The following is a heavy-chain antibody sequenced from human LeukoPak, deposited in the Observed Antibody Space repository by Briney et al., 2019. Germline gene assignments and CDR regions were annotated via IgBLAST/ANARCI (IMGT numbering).Heavy chain of an antibody. CDR2: MNPNSGNT. V-gene: IGHV1-8*03. J-gene: IGHJ3*02. Sequence: ASVKVSCKASGGTFSNFAISWVRQAPGQGLEWMGWMNPNSGNTGYAQKFQGRVTITRNTSISTAYMELSSLRSEDTAVYYCARSAAYYYGSGSWAFDIWGQGTMVTVSS. CDR1: GGTFSNFA. CDR3: ARSAAYYYGSGSWAFDI. D-gene: IGHD3-10*01.